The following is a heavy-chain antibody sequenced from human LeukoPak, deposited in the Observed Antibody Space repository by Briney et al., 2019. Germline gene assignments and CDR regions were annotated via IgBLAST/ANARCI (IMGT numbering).Heavy chain of an antibody. CDR2: IYYSGST. Sequence: SETLSLTCTVSGGSISSYYWSWIRQPPGKGLEWIGYIYYSGSTNYNPSLKSRVTISVDTSKSQFSLKLSSVTAADTAVYYCARSSGSYKDYWGQGTLVTVSS. D-gene: IGHD1-26*01. CDR3: ARSSGSYKDY. V-gene: IGHV4-59*01. J-gene: IGHJ4*02. CDR1: GGSISSYY.